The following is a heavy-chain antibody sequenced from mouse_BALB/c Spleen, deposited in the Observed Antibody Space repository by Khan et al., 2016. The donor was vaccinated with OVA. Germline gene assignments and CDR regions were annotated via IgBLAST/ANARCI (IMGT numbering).Heavy chain of an antibody. J-gene: IGHJ4*01. Sequence: DLVKPGASVKLSCKASGYTFTSYWINWIKQRPGQGLEWIGRISPGSGTPYYNEMFKGKATLTVDTSSSTAYIQLSSLSSEDTAVYFSARENCCDSSNYAMDNRGQETSVTVSS. D-gene: IGHD1-1*01. CDR1: GYTFTSYW. CDR2: ISPGSGTP. V-gene: IGHV1S41*01. CDR3: ARENCCDSSNYAMDN.